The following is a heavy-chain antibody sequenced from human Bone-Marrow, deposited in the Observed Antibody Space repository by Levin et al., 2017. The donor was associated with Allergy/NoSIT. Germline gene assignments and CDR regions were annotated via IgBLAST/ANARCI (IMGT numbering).Heavy chain of an antibody. J-gene: IGHJ4*02. CDR1: GFTFSSYA. Sequence: GESLKISCAASGFTFSSYAMSWVRQAPGKGLQWVSAVSGSGDSTYYADSVKGRFTISRDNSKNTLYLQMNSLRAEDTAVYYCAKDFYCRGGSCYSSWLPLDYWGQGTLVTVSS. CDR3: AKDFYCRGGSCYSSWLPLDY. D-gene: IGHD2-15*01. CDR2: VSGSGDST. V-gene: IGHV3-23*01.